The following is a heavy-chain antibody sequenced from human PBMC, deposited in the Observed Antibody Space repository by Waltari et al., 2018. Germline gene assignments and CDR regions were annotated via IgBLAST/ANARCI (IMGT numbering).Heavy chain of an antibody. Sequence: QVQLVQSGAEVKKPGSSVKVSCKASGGTFSSYAISWVRQAPGQGLEWMGGIIPIFGTANEAQKFQGRVTMTAEKSTGTAYMELSSLRSEDTAVYYCARAYYYGSGTIGYYGMDVWGQGTTVTVSS. V-gene: IGHV1-69*06. D-gene: IGHD3-10*01. CDR1: GGTFSSYA. J-gene: IGHJ6*02. CDR2: IIPIFGTA. CDR3: ARAYYYGSGTIGYYGMDV.